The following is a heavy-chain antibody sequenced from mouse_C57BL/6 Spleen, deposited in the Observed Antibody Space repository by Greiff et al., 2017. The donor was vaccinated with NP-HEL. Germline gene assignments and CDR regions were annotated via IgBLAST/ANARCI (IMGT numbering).Heavy chain of an antibody. V-gene: IGHV6-3*01. CDR2: IRLKSDNYAT. CDR1: GFTFSNYW. Sequence: EVKLQESGGGLVQPGGSMKLSCVASGFTFSNYWMNWVRQSPEKGLEWVAQIRLKSDNYATNYAESVKGRFTISRDDSKSSVYLQMNNLRAEDTGIYYCTSGLPAWFAYWGQGTLVTVSA. CDR3: TSGLPAWFAY. J-gene: IGHJ3*01. D-gene: IGHD2-4*01.